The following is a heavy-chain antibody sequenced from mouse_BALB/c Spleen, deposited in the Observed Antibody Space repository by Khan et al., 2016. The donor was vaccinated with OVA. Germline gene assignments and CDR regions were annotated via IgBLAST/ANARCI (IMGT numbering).Heavy chain of an antibody. J-gene: IGHJ1*01. V-gene: IGHV9-1*02. Sequence: QIQLVQSGPELKKPGETVKISCKASAYTFTNYGMNWVKQAPGKGLKWMGWINTYTGEPTYTDDFKGRFAFSLETSASTAYLQINNLKNEDMATYFWARGASYWYFDVWGAGTTVTVSS. CDR2: INTYTGEP. CDR3: ARGASYWYFDV. CDR1: AYTFTNYG.